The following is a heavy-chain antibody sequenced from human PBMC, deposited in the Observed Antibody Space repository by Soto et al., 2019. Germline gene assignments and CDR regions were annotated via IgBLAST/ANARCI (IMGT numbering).Heavy chain of an antibody. V-gene: IGHV4-34*01. CDR3: ARDMSGYYGSGSYYNGVYYCGMDV. Sequence: QVQLQQWGAGLLKPSETLSLTCAVYGGSFSGYYWSWIRQPPGKGLEWIGEINHSGRTNYNPSLKSRVSVSVDTSKNQFALKLSSVTAADKAVYYCARDMSGYYGSGSYYNGVYYCGMDVWGQGTTVTVSS. CDR2: INHSGRT. J-gene: IGHJ6*02. CDR1: GGSFSGYY. D-gene: IGHD3-10*01.